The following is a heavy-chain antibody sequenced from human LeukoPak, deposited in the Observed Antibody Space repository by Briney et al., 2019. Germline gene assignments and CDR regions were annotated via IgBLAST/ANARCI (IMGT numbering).Heavy chain of an antibody. V-gene: IGHV3-23*01. J-gene: IGHJ4*02. D-gene: IGHD2-15*01. CDR2: ISGSGGST. CDR3: ARDSGSRSSGLFDY. Sequence: GGSLRLSCAASGFTFSSYAMSWVRQAPGKGLEWVSAISGSGGSTYYADSVKGRFTISRDNAKNSVSLQINTLRADDTAVYYCARDSGSRSSGLFDYWGQGTLVTVSS. CDR1: GFTFSSYA.